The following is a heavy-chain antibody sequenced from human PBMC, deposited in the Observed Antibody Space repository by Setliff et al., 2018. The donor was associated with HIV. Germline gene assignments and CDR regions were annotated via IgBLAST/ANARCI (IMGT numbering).Heavy chain of an antibody. CDR1: GGSFSGYY. CDR2: INHSGST. J-gene: IGHJ3*01. D-gene: IGHD4-17*01. CDR3: ARVQMAYAAFDV. V-gene: IGHV4-34*01. Sequence: SETLSLTCAVYGGSFSGYYWSWIRQPPGKGLEWIGEINHSGSTNYNPSLKSRVTISLDTSKNQFSLRLISVTAADTAVYYCARVQMAYAAFDVWGQGTMVTVSS.